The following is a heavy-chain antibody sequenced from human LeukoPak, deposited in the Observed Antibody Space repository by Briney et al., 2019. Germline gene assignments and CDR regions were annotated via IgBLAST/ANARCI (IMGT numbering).Heavy chain of an antibody. D-gene: IGHD5-12*01. CDR3: ARDSGYSGYVLFDY. CDR1: GYTFTGYY. J-gene: IGHJ4*02. CDR2: ISAYNGNT. Sequence: ASVKVSCKASGYTFTGYYMHWVRQAPGQGLEWMGWISAYNGNTNYAQKLQGRVTMTTDTSTRTAYMELRSLRFDDTAVYYCARDSGYSGYVLFDYWGQGTLVTVSS. V-gene: IGHV1-18*04.